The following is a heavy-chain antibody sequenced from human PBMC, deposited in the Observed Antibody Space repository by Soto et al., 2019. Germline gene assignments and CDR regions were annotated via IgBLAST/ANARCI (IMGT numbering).Heavy chain of an antibody. CDR2: INAGNGNT. CDR3: ARLARAHCSGGSCYDYYYYYMDV. V-gene: IGHV1-3*01. Sequence: QVQLVQSGAEVKKPGASVKVSCKASGYTFTSYAMHWVRQAPGQRREWMGWINAGNGNTKYSQKFQGRVTITRDTSASTAYMELSSLRSEDTAVYYCARLARAHCSGGSCYDYYYYYMDVWGKGTTVTVSS. D-gene: IGHD2-15*01. CDR1: GYTFTSYA. J-gene: IGHJ6*03.